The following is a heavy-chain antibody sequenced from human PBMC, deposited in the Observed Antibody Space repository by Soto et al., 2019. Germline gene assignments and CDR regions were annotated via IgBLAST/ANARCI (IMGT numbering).Heavy chain of an antibody. CDR3: ARGGWFFDL. Sequence: QVQLVQSGAEEKKPGASVKVSCNASGYTFNSYALHWVRQAPGQRLEWMGWINAGNSNTKYSQKMQGRVTNSGDTSASTAYMELSTLTSENTAVYCCARGGWFFDLWGRGTLVTVSS. CDR1: GYTFNSYA. CDR2: INAGNSNT. V-gene: IGHV1-3*05. J-gene: IGHJ2*01.